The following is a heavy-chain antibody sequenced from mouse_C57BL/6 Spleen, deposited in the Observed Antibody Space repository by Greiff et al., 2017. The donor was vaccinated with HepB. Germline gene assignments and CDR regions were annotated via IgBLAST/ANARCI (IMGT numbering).Heavy chain of an antibody. Sequence: VKLQQPGAELVKPGASVKVSCKASGYTFTSYWMHWVKQRPGQGLEWIGRIHPSDSDTNYNQKFKGKATLTVDKTSSTAYMQLSSLTSEDSAVYYCAIPLSDYGGADYYAMDYWGQGTSVTVSS. D-gene: IGHD2-4*01. V-gene: IGHV1-74*01. CDR2: IHPSDSDT. J-gene: IGHJ4*01. CDR3: AIPLSDYGGADYYAMDY. CDR1: GYTFTSYW.